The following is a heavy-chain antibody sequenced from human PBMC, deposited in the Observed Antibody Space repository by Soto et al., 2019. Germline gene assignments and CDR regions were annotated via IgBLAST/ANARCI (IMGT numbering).Heavy chain of an antibody. Sequence: QVQLVESGGGVVKPGRSLRLSCAASGVTFSSYGMHWVRQAPGKGLERVAVIWYDGSNKYYADSVKGRFTISRDNSKKTLYLQMTSLRAEESVGDYWARDPLPYCSGGCCYGFFDYGGEGTLVTVSS. CDR3: ARDPLPYCSGGCCYGFFDY. CDR2: IWYDGSNK. V-gene: IGHV3-33*01. CDR1: GVTFSSYG. D-gene: IGHD2-15*01. J-gene: IGHJ4*02.